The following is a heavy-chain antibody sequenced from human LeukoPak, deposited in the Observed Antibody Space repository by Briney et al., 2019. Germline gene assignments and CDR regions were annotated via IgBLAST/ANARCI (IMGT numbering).Heavy chain of an antibody. CDR3: AKDYPVGPSY. CDR1: GFTFSSYG. Sequence: GGSLRLSCAASGFTFSSYGMHWVRQAPGKGLEWVAVISYDGSNKYYADSVKGRFTISRDNSKNTLYLQMNSLRAGDTALYYCAKDYPVGPSYWGRGTLVTVSS. CDR2: ISYDGSNK. J-gene: IGHJ4*02. V-gene: IGHV3-30*18.